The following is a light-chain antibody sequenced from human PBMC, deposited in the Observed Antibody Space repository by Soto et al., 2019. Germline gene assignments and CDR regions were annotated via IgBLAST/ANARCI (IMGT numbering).Light chain of an antibody. CDR3: QQYNSNLYT. V-gene: IGKV1-5*01. Sequence: DIQMTQSPSTLSASVGDRVTITCRASQSISSWLAWYRQKPGKAPKLLIYDASSLETGVPSRFSGSGSGTEFTLTISSLQPDDCATYYCQQYNSNLYTFGLGTKLEIK. J-gene: IGKJ2*01. CDR2: DAS. CDR1: QSISSW.